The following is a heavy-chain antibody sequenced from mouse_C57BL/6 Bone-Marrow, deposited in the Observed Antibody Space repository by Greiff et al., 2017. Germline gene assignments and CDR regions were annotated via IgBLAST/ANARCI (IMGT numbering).Heavy chain of an antibody. J-gene: IGHJ3*01. V-gene: IGHV6-3*01. Sequence: EVKLVESGGGLVQPGGSMKLSCVASGFTFSNYWMNWVRQSPEKGLEWVAQIRLKSDDSAKNYAEAVKGRLTISRADSKSSVYLQMINLKAEDTGIYYCTYEYDGLAYWGWGTLVTVSA. CDR2: IRLKSDDSAK. CDR3: TYEYDGLAY. D-gene: IGHD2-4*01. CDR1: GFTFSNYW.